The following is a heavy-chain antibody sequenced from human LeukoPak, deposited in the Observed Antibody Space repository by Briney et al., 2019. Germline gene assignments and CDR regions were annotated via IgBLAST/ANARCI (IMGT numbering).Heavy chain of an antibody. D-gene: IGHD7-27*01. CDR1: GFTVSSYW. Sequence: PGGSLRLSCAASGFTVSSYWMHWVRQGPGKGLVWVSRINSDGSSTSYADSVKGRFTISRDNAKNTLHLQMNSLRADDTAVYYCARVGEVGNWYFDLWGRGTLVSVSS. CDR2: INSDGSST. CDR3: ARVGEVGNWYFDL. V-gene: IGHV3-74*01. J-gene: IGHJ2*01.